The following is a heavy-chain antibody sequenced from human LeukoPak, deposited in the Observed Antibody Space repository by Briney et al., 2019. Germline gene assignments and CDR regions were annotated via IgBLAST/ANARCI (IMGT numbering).Heavy chain of an antibody. J-gene: IGHJ5*02. CDR3: ARAETQYYDFWSGYHNWFDP. Sequence: PSETLSLTCTVSGGSISSYYWSWIRQPPGKGLEWIGYIYYSGRTNYNPSLKSRITILVDTSKNQFSLKLSSVTAADTAVYYCARAETQYYDFWSGYHNWFDPWGQGTPVTVSS. V-gene: IGHV4-59*01. CDR2: IYYSGRT. CDR1: GGSISSYY. D-gene: IGHD3-3*01.